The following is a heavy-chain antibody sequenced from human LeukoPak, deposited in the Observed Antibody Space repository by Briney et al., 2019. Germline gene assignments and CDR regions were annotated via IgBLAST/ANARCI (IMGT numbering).Heavy chain of an antibody. J-gene: IGHJ4*02. V-gene: IGHV1-46*01. CDR3: ARTPRYNWNYSY. Sequence: ASVKVSCKASGYTFTSYYMHWVRQAPGQGLEWMGIINPSGGSTSYAQKFQGRVTMTRNTSISTAYMELSSLRSEDTAVYYCARTPRYNWNYSYWGQGTLVTVSS. CDR1: GYTFTSYY. D-gene: IGHD1-7*01. CDR2: INPSGGST.